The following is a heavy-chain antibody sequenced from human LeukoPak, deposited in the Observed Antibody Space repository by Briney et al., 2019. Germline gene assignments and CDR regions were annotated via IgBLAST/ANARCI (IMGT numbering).Heavy chain of an antibody. V-gene: IGHV3-7*01. D-gene: IGHD5-18*01. CDR1: RFTISGYC. CDR2: IKKDGSEK. CDR3: ARDPSRGYTYGYGDL. J-gene: IGHJ4*02. Sequence: GGSLRLSCAAARFTISGYCMNWVRQAPGKGLEWVANIKKDGSEKYYVDSVKGRFTISRDNAKNSLYLEMNSLRAEDTAVYYCARDPSRGYTYGYGDLWGQGTLVTVPS.